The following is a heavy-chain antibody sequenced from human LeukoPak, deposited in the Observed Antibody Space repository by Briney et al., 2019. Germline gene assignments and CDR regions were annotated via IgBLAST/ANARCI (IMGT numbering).Heavy chain of an antibody. CDR3: AKGYYGSGSYGWFDY. J-gene: IGHJ4*02. Sequence: GGSLRLSCAASGSTFSSSAMSWVRQAPGKGLEWVSTISGSGDRTYYADSVKGRFTISRDNSKNTLFLHMNSLRAEDTAVYSCAKGYYGSGSYGWFDYWGQGTLVTVSS. CDR2: ISGSGDRT. V-gene: IGHV3-23*01. CDR1: GSTFSSSA. D-gene: IGHD3-10*01.